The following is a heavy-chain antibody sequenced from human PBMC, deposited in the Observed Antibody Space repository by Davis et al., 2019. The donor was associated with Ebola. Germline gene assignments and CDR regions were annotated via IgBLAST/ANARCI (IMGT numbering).Heavy chain of an antibody. Sequence: SGPTLVHPTQTLTLTCTFSGFSLSTSGMRVSWIRQPQGKALEWLARIDWDDDKFYSTSLKTRLTISKDTSKNQVVLTMTNMDPVDTATYYCARILGGVEDWFDPWGQGTLVTVSS. D-gene: IGHD2-8*01. CDR1: GFSLSTSGMR. CDR3: ARILGGVEDWFDP. J-gene: IGHJ5*02. CDR2: IDWDDDK. V-gene: IGHV2-70*04.